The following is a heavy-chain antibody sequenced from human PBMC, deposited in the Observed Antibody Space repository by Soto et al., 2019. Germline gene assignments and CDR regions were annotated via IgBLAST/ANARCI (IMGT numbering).Heavy chain of an antibody. CDR1: GFTFSSCA. Sequence: GGSLRLSCAASGFTFSSCAMGWVRQAPGKGLEWVSAISGSGGRTYYADSVKGRFTISRDNSKNTLYLQMNSLRAEDTAVYYCAKENCGSGLYYMDVWGKGTTVTVSS. CDR2: ISGSGGRT. D-gene: IGHD3-10*01. J-gene: IGHJ6*03. V-gene: IGHV3-23*01. CDR3: AKENCGSGLYYMDV.